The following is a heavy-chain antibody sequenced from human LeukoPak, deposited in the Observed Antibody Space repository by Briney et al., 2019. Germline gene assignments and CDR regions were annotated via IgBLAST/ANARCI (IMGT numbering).Heavy chain of an antibody. Sequence: GGSLRLSCAASGFTFSTYTMHWVRQAPGKGLEWVAFIRNDGSKEYFADSVKGRFTISRDNSRNTVSLQMSGLKSEDTGFYYCAKDSVYIAPASVVASAAFDVWGLGTMVTVSS. V-gene: IGHV3-30*02. D-gene: IGHD2-8*01. J-gene: IGHJ3*01. CDR1: GFTFSTYT. CDR3: AKDSVYIAPASVVASAAFDV. CDR2: IRNDGSKE.